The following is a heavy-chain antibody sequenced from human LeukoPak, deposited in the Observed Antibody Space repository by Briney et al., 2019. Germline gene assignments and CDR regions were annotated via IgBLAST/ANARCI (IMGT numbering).Heavy chain of an antibody. Sequence: SETLSLTCTVSGGSFSTYYWSWIRQPPGKGLEWIGYIYYSGSTDYNPSLKSRVTMSLGTSKNQLSLNLNSVTTADTAVYYCARAVITFGAPVAKGFDCWGQGTLVTVSS. J-gene: IGHJ4*02. CDR3: ARAVITFGAPVAKGFDC. CDR1: GGSFSTYY. V-gene: IGHV4-59*01. CDR2: IYYSGST. D-gene: IGHD4-23*01.